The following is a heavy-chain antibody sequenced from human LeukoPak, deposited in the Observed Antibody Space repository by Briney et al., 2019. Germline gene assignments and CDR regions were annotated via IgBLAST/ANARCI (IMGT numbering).Heavy chain of an antibody. CDR2: INSDGSST. Sequence: GGSLRLSCAASRFTFSTYWMHWVRQAPGKGLVWVSRINSDGSSTSYADSVKGRFTISRDNAKNTLYLQMNSLRAEDTAVYYCARDYAADSSGYYFPEYFQHWGQGTLVTVSS. CDR1: RFTFSTYW. D-gene: IGHD3-22*01. V-gene: IGHV3-74*01. CDR3: ARDYAADSSGYYFPEYFQH. J-gene: IGHJ1*01.